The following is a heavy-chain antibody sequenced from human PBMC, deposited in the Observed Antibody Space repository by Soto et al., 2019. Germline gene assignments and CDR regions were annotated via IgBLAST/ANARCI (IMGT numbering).Heavy chain of an antibody. J-gene: IGHJ4*02. Sequence: GASVKVSCKASGYTFTSYAMHWVRQAPGQRLEWMGWINAGNGNTKYSQKFQGRVTITRDTSASTAYMELSSLRSEDTAVYYCARDRGGQSILYYFDYWGQGTLVTVS. D-gene: IGHD2-15*01. CDR1: GYTFTSYA. V-gene: IGHV1-3*01. CDR2: INAGNGNT. CDR3: ARDRGGQSILYYFDY.